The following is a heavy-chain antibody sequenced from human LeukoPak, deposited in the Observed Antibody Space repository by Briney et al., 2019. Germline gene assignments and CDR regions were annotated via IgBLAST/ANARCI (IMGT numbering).Heavy chain of an antibody. CDR2: MSYDGSNK. V-gene: IGHV3-30*18. CDR1: GFTFSSYG. Sequence: GRSLRLSCAASGFTFSSYGMHWVRQAPGKGLEWVAVMSYDGSNKYYADSVKGRFTISRDNSKNTLYLQMNSLRAEDTAVYYCAKETLGYCSSTSCYGLDYWGQGTLVTVSS. D-gene: IGHD2-2*01. J-gene: IGHJ4*02. CDR3: AKETLGYCSSTSCYGLDY.